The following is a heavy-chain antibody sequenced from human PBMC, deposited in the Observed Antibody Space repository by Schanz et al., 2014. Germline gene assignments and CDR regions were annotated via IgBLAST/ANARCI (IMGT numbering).Heavy chain of an antibody. CDR3: AKDPSHGGYDYYFDY. CDR1: GFTVSSNH. D-gene: IGHD5-12*01. V-gene: IGHV3-66*01. CDR2: IYSGIGA. J-gene: IGHJ4*02. Sequence: EVQLLESGGGLVQPGGSLRLSCAVSGFTVSSNHMSWVRQAPGKGLEWVSVIYSGIGAYYADSVKDRFTVSRDNSKNTLYLQMNSLRAEDTAVYYCAKDPSHGGYDYYFDYWGQGTLVTVSS.